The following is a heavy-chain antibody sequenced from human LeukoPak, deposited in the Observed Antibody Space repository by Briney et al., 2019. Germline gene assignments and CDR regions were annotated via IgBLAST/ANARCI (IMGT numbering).Heavy chain of an antibody. D-gene: IGHD3-22*01. V-gene: IGHV3-23*01. CDR1: GFTFSSNA. J-gene: IGHJ3*02. CDR3: AGDHILVHPTYYYDSSGYYYSPRNNAFDI. Sequence: GGSLRLSCAASGFTFSSNAMSWVSHVQGNGLEWVSAISGSGGRTYYADSVKGRFTISRDNSKNTLCLQMNSLRAEDTAVYYCAGDHILVHPTYYYDSSGYYYSPRNNAFDIWGQGTMVTVPS. CDR2: ISGSGGRT.